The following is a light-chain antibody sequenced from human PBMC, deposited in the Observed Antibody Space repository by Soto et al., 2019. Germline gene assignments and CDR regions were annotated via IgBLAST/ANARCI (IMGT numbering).Light chain of an antibody. CDR1: QSLVHSDGNTY. Sequence: VLTQTKLSSPVTLGQPASISCRSSQSLVHSDGNTYLSWLHQRPGQSPRLLIYRISDRFSGVPERFSGSGSGTDFALKISRVEAEDVGVYYCMQGTHWPITFGQGTLLEVK. V-gene: IGKV2-24*01. CDR2: RIS. J-gene: IGKJ5*01. CDR3: MQGTHWPIT.